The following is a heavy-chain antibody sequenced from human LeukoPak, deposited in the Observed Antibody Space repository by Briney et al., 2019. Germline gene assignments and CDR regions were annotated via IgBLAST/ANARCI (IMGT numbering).Heavy chain of an antibody. CDR1: GYTFTSYD. J-gene: IGHJ4*02. D-gene: IGHD2-2*02. CDR3: ARGSPYCSSSSCYNY. CDR2: MNPNSGNT. V-gene: IGHV1-8*01. Sequence: ASVKVSCKASGYTFTSYDINWVRQATGQGLEWMGWMNPNSGNTGYAQKFQGRVTMTRDTSITTAYLDLGSLKSEDTAVYYCARGSPYCSSSSCYNYWGQGTLVTVSS.